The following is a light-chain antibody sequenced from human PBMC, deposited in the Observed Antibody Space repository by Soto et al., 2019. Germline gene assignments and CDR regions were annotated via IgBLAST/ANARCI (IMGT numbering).Light chain of an antibody. CDR1: QSVKTF. CDR2: DAS. V-gene: IGKV3-11*01. J-gene: IGKJ5*01. CDR3: QQYHNWPPIT. Sequence: EIGLTQSPATLSLSPGERATLSCRASQSVKTFLVWYQPRPGQAPRLVIYDASHRAAGIPARFSGSGFGTEFTLTISNLQSEDFAVYFCQQYHNWPPITFGQGTRLEIK.